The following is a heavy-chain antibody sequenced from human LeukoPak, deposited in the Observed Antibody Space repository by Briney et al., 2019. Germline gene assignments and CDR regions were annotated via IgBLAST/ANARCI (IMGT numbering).Heavy chain of an antibody. CDR1: GYTFTSYG. CDR2: ISAYNGNT. V-gene: IGHV1-18*01. Sequence: ASVKVSCKASGYTFTSYGISWVRQAPGQGLEWMGWISAYNGNTNYAQKLQGRVTMTTDTSTSTAYMELRSLRSDDTAVYYCARVKAAGIYYYYYYMDVWGKGTTVTVSS. D-gene: IGHD6-13*01. J-gene: IGHJ6*03. CDR3: ARVKAAGIYYYYYYMDV.